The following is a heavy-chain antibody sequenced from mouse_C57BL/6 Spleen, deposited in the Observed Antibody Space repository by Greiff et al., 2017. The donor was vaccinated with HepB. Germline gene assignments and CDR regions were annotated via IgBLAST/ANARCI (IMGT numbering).Heavy chain of an antibody. Sequence: EVMLVESGGDLVKPGGSLKLSCAASGFTFSSYGMSWVRQTPDKRLEWVATISSGGSYTYYPDSVKGRFTISRDNAKNTLYLQMSSLKSEDTAMYYCARDTTVVDPYWYFDVWGTGTTVTVSS. J-gene: IGHJ1*03. CDR2: ISSGGSYT. D-gene: IGHD1-1*01. CDR1: GFTFSSYG. CDR3: ARDTTVVDPYWYFDV. V-gene: IGHV5-6*02.